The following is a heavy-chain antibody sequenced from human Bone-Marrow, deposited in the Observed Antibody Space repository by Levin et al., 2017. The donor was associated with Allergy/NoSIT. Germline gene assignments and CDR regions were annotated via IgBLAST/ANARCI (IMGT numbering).Heavy chain of an antibody. CDR2: ISYSGST. CDR1: GDSIIGGDYY. J-gene: IGHJ5*02. D-gene: IGHD3-22*01. V-gene: IGHV4-30-4*01. Sequence: SQTLSLTCTVSGDSIIGGDYYWTWIRQPPGKGLEWSGFISYSGSTYYNPSLKSRLSISLVTSTNQFSLSLTSVTAADTAVYFCARGLNRYYDTSGRGWFDPWGQGALVTVSS. CDR3: ARGLNRYYDTSGRGWFDP.